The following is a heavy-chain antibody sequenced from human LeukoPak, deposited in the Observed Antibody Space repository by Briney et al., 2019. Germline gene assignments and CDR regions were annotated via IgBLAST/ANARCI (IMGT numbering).Heavy chain of an antibody. J-gene: IGHJ4*02. D-gene: IGHD2-2*03. V-gene: IGHV4-39*01. CDR1: GGSISSTTSY. Sequence: SETLSLTCAVSGGSISSTTSYWGWIRQPPGKGLEWLGIIYYSGSTFYNPSLKSRVTISVDTSNNQFSLRLSSVTAADTAVYYCARHGSTDYFDYWGQGTLVTVSS. CDR3: ARHGSTDYFDY. CDR2: IYYSGST.